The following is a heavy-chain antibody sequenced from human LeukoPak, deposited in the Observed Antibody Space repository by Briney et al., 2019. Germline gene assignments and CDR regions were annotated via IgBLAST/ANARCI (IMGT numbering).Heavy chain of an antibody. V-gene: IGHV4-4*02. J-gene: IGHJ4*02. D-gene: IGHD3-10*01. CDR2: IHHSGVT. CDR3: ARGGYKDF. CDR1: GASISRDSW. Sequence: SGTLSLTCAVSGASISRDSWWNWVRQRPGKGLEWIGEIHHSGVTNYNPSLKSRVTISIDKSENQFSLKLNSVTAAETAVYYCARGGYKDFWGQGTLVTVSS.